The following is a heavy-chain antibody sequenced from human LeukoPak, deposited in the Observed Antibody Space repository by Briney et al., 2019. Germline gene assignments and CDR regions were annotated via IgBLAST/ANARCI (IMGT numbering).Heavy chain of an antibody. CDR2: ISWNGKNI. J-gene: IGHJ4*02. Sequence: PGGSLRLSCAASGFTFDDYDISWVRQAPGKGLEWVSGISWNGKNIGYADSVRGRFTISRDNARNSLYLQMNSLRAEDTALYYCARVQQYDKFDYWGQGALVTVSS. D-gene: IGHD3-22*01. CDR3: ARVQQYDKFDY. V-gene: IGHV3-20*04. CDR1: GFTFDDYD.